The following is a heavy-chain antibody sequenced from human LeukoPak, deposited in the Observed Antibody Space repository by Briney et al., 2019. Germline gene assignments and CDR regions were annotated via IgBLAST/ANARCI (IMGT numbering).Heavy chain of an antibody. D-gene: IGHD2/OR15-2a*01. CDR1: GYTFMNYA. CDR3: ARGIWGESRQYHFDS. Sequence: ASVKLSCKASGYTFMNYAMHWVRQAPGQGLEWMGWIDAGNGRTKYSQKFQGRVTITRDTSANTAYMELTTLRSEDTSIYYCARGIWGESRQYHFDSWGQGALVTVSS. CDR2: IDAGNGRT. J-gene: IGHJ4*02. V-gene: IGHV1-3*01.